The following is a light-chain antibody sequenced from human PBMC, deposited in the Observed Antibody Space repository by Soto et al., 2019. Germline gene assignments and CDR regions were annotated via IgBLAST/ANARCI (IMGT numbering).Light chain of an antibody. CDR2: DNY. V-gene: IGLV1-51*01. Sequence: QSVLTQPPSVSAAPGQKVTISCSGSSSNIGNTYVSWYQQLPGTAPKLLIYDNYKRPSGIPDRFSGSKSGTSATLGITGLQTGDEADYHCGTWDSSLSAVVFGGGTKLTVL. CDR1: SSNIGNTY. CDR3: GTWDSSLSAVV. J-gene: IGLJ2*01.